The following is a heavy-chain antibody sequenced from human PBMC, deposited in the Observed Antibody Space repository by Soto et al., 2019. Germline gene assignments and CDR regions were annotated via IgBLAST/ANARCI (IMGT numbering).Heavy chain of an antibody. V-gene: IGHV3-13*05. D-gene: IGHD7-27*01. CDR2: IGTAGDP. Sequence: TGGSLGLYCAASGVRFRNYDMHWVRQATGKGLEWVSGIGTAGDPYYPDSVQGRFTISRENAKNSLYLHMNSLRAGDTAIYYCARGLLGPGDYYYGMDVWGQGTTVPVSS. CDR3: ARGLLGPGDYYYGMDV. J-gene: IGHJ6*02. CDR1: GVRFRNYD.